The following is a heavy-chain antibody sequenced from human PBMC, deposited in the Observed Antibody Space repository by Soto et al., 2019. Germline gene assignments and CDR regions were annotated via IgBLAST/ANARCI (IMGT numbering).Heavy chain of an antibody. CDR2: IYHSGST. Sequence: SETLSLTCAVSGGSISSGGYSWSWIRQPPGKGLEWIGYIYHSGSTYYNPSLKSRVTISVDKSNNQFSLKMRYLTAADTAVYYCATLPPRIEVTVLPIPTWGQGTLVTVS. D-gene: IGHD2-2*02. CDR3: ATLPPRIEVTVLPIPT. J-gene: IGHJ5*02. CDR1: GGSISSGGYS. V-gene: IGHV4-30-2*01.